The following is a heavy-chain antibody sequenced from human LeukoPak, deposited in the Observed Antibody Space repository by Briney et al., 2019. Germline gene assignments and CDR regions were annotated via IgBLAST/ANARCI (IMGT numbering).Heavy chain of an antibody. CDR2: INAGNGNT. J-gene: IGHJ4*02. V-gene: IGHV1-3*01. Sequence: GASVKVSCKASGYTFTSYAMHWVRQAPGQRLEWMGWINAGNGNTKYSQKFQGGVTITRDTSASTAYMELSSLRSEDTAVYYCATDPPFDTYYYDRSGPLGGYWGQGTLVTVSS. CDR3: ATDPPFDTYYYDRSGPLGGY. D-gene: IGHD3-22*01. CDR1: GYTFTSYA.